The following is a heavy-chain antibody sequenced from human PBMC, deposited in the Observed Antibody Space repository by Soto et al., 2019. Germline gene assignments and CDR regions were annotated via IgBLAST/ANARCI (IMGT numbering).Heavy chain of an antibody. CDR2: IFSNDEK. CDR1: GFSLSNARMG. CDR3: ARILSGGNNWFDP. Sequence: QVTLKESGPVLVKPTEPLTLTCTVSGFSLSNARMGVSWIRQPPGKALEWLAHIFSNDEKSYSTSLKSRLTISKDTSKSQVVLTMTNMDPVDTATYYCARILSGGNNWFDPWGQGTLVTVSS. J-gene: IGHJ5*02. D-gene: IGHD2-15*01. V-gene: IGHV2-26*01.